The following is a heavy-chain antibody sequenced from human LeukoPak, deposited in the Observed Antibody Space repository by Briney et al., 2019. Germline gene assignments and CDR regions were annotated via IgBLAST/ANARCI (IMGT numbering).Heavy chain of an antibody. Sequence: GGSLRLSCAASGFTFSSYGMHWVRQAPGKGLEWVAFIRYDGSNKYCADSVKGRFTISRDNSKNTLYLQMNSLRAEDTAVYYCASSIVVDFDYWGQGTLVTVSS. V-gene: IGHV3-30*02. CDR2: IRYDGSNK. J-gene: IGHJ4*02. CDR3: ASSIVVDFDY. CDR1: GFTFSSYG. D-gene: IGHD2-2*01.